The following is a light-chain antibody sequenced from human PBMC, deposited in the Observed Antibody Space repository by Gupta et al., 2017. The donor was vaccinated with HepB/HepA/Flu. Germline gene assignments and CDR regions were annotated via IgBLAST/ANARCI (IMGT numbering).Light chain of an antibody. CDR3: QHYNELPLT. J-gene: IGKJ4*01. CDR2: GAF. Sequence: EVVMTQSPVSLSVSPGERATLSCRASQSVDTNLAWYQQKPGQAPRLLIYGAFHRATGVPARFSGSGSGTDFTLTISSLQSEDFAVYYCQHYNELPLTFGGGTKVDIK. V-gene: IGKV3-15*01. CDR1: QSVDTN.